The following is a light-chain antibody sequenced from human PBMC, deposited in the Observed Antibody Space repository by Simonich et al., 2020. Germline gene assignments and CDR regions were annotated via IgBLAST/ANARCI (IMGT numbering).Light chain of an antibody. J-gene: IGKJ4*01. CDR2: DAS. CDR1: QSVSSY. Sequence: EIVLTQSPATLSLSPGERATLSCRASQSVSSYLAWYQQKPGQAPRLLIYDASNRATGIPARFRGSGSGTDFTLTISSLEPEDFAVYYCQQRSNWPPLTFGGGTRWRSN. V-gene: IGKV3-11*01. CDR3: QQRSNWPPLT.